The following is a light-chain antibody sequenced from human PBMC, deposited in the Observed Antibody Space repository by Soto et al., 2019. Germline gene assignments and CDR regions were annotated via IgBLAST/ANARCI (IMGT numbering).Light chain of an antibody. V-gene: IGKV3-20*01. Sequence: VLTQSPGTLSLSPGERATLSCRASQSISSYVAWYQQKPGQAPRLLIYGASTRADGIADRFSGSGSGTDFTLSIGRLEPEDFAVYYCQQYGRSPRTFGQGTKVDIK. J-gene: IGKJ1*01. CDR2: GAS. CDR3: QQYGRSPRT. CDR1: QSISSY.